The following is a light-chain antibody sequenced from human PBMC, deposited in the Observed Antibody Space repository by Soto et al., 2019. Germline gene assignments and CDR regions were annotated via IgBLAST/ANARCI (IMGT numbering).Light chain of an antibody. CDR2: GAF. J-gene: IGKJ1*01. CDR1: QTSDQF. Sequence: DIQMTQSPSSLSASVGDRVTITCRTSQTSDQFLNWYQQKPGKAPNLLIYGAFSLQIGVPSRFSGSGSGTDFTLTISSVQPEDFAIYYCQQSYSSPRTFGQGTKVEIK. V-gene: IGKV1-39*01. CDR3: QQSYSSPRT.